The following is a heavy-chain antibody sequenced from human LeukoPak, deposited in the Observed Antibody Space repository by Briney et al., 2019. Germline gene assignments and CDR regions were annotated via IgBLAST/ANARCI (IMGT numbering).Heavy chain of an antibody. V-gene: IGHV3-9*01. CDR3: AKGSSYYDSSGYSPFDY. J-gene: IGHJ4*02. CDR1: GFTFDDYA. CDR2: ISWNSGSI. D-gene: IGHD3-22*01. Sequence: TGRSLRLSCAASGFTFDDYAMHWVRQAPGKGLEWVSGISWNSGSIGYADSVKGRFTISRDNAKHSLYLQMNSLRAEDTALYYCAKGSSYYDSSGYSPFDYWGQGTLVTVSS.